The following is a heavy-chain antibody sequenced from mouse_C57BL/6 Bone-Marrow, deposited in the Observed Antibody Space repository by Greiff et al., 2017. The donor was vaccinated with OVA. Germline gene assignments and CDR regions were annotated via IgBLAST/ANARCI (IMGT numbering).Heavy chain of an antibody. V-gene: IGHV1-64*01. CDR1: GYTFTSYW. Sequence: VQLQPGAELVKPGASVKLSCKASGYTFTSYWMHWVNQRTGQGLEWIGMIHPNSGSTNYYAEFMSKATLTVDKSSSTAYVQLSSLTSEDSAVYYCAREEPDYWGQGTSVTVSS. CDR3: AREEPDY. J-gene: IGHJ4*01. CDR2: IHPNSGST.